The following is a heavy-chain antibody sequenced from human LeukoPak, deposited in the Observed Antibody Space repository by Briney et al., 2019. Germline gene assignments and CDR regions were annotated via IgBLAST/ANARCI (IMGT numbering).Heavy chain of an antibody. V-gene: IGHV4-59*08. J-gene: IGHJ4*02. D-gene: IGHD6-25*01. Sequence: PSETLSLTCTVTGGSISNIVNSYWSWIRQPPGKGLEWIGYIYYSGGTNYNPSLKSRVTISVDTSKNQFSLKLSSVTAADTAVYYCARPARGGHFDYWGQGTLVTVSS. CDR3: ARPARGGHFDY. CDR1: GGSISNIVNSY. CDR2: IYYSGGT.